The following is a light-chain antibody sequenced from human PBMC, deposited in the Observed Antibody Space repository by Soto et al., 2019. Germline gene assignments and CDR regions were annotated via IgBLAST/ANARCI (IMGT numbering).Light chain of an antibody. J-gene: IGKJ1*01. CDR3: QQYNGYSWA. CDR1: QSLNDW. Sequence: DLQMTQSPSTLSASVGDRVTITCRASQSLNDWLAWFQQKPGKAPNRLIYKVSNLESGVPSRFSGSGSGTELTLTISSLQPDDFATYYCQQYNGYSWAFGQGTKVEIK. CDR2: KVS. V-gene: IGKV1-5*03.